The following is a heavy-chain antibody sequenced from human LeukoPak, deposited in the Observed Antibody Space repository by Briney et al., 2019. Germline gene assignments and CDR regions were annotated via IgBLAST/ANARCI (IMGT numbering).Heavy chain of an antibody. CDR3: AREREPETFGVPTDY. Sequence: ASVKVSCKASGYTFTRYYMHWVRQAPGLRLEWMGIINPSGGSTSYAQKFQGRVTMTRDTSTSTVYMELSSLRSEDTAEYYCAREREPETFGVPTDYWGQGTLVTVSS. D-gene: IGHD3-16*01. J-gene: IGHJ4*02. CDR2: INPSGGST. V-gene: IGHV1-46*01. CDR1: GYTFTRYY.